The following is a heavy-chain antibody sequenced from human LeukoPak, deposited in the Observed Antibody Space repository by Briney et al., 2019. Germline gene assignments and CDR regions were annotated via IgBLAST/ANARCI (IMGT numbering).Heavy chain of an antibody. D-gene: IGHD6-13*01. CDR3: ARHGSIATGAFTY. J-gene: IGHJ4*02. CDR2: IYYSGST. V-gene: IGHV4-59*08. Sequence: SETLSLTCAVYGGSFSGYYWSWIRQPPGKGLEWMGYIYYSGSTNYNPSLKSRVTISVDTSKSQFSLELTSVTAADTAVYYCARHGSIATGAFTYWGQGTLVTVSS. CDR1: GGSFSGYY.